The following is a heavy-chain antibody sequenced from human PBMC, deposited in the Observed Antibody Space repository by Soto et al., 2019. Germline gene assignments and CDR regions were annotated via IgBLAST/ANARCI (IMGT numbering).Heavy chain of an antibody. V-gene: IGHV3-74*01. J-gene: IGHJ4*02. CDR2: INSDGSIT. CDR3: DREMTSVGAAAKGDF. D-gene: IGHD1-26*01. Sequence: EVQLVESGGGLILPGGSLRLSCAASGFTFNTHWMHWVRQAPGKGLVWVSRINSDGSITDYADSVKGRFSISRDNPRNTLYLQMNSLSPEDTDVYYCDREMTSVGAAAKGDFWGQGTLVTVSS. CDR1: GFTFNTHW.